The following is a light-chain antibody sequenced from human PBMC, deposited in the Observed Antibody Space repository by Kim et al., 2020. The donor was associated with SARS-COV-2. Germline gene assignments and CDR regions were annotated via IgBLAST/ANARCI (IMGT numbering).Light chain of an antibody. CDR3: QQYGSTPYT. V-gene: IGKV3-20*01. J-gene: IGKJ2*01. CDR1: KSVSSSY. Sequence: WSPRERATNSCRASKSVSSSYLAWYQQKPGQAPRLLIYGASSRATGIPDRFSGSGSGTDFTLTISRLEPEDFAVYYCQQYGSTPYTFGQGTKLEI. CDR2: GAS.